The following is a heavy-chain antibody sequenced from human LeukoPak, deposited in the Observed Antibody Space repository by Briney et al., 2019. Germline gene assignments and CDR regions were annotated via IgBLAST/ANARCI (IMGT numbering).Heavy chain of an antibody. D-gene: IGHD3-22*01. V-gene: IGHV3-21*01. Sequence: GGSLRLSCAASGFAFSIYSMNWVRQAPGKGLEWVSSISSGSSYIHYADSVKGRFTISRDNAKNSLYLRMNSLRAEDTAVYYCATFRNYGSSGYAFDAFDFWGQGTMVTVSS. CDR2: ISSGSSYI. CDR1: GFAFSIYS. J-gene: IGHJ3*01. CDR3: ATFRNYGSSGYAFDAFDF.